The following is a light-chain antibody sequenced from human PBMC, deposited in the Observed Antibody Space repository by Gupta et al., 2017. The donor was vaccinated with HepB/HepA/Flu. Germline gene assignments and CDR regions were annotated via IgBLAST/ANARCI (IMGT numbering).Light chain of an antibody. Sequence: DIQMSQSPSTLSASVGDGVTIPCRASQSIGSWLAWYQHKQGKAPKLLIYKATSLQTGVPSRFSGSGSGTEFTISRISLQPDDLATYYCQQNKRYVFSFGGGTKVEI. CDR2: KAT. CDR3: QQNKRYVFS. V-gene: IGKV1-5*03. CDR1: QSIGSW. J-gene: IGKJ4*01.